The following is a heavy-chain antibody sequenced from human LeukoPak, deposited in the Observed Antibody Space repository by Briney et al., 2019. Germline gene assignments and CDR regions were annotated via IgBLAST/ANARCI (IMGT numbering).Heavy chain of an antibody. J-gene: IGHJ6*03. CDR3: ARGGGYCSGGSCFAPYYYYMDV. Sequence: PSETLSLTCAVYGGSISGYYWSWIRQPPGKGLEWIGEINHSGSTNYNPSLKSRVTISVDTSKNQFSLKLSSVSAADTAVYYCARGGGYCSGGSCFAPYYYYMDVWGKGTTVTVSS. D-gene: IGHD2-15*01. CDR2: INHSGST. V-gene: IGHV4-34*01. CDR1: GGSISGYY.